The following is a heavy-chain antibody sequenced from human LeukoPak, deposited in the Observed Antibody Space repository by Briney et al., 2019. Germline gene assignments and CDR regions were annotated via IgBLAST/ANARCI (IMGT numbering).Heavy chain of an antibody. J-gene: IGHJ4*02. V-gene: IGHV3-30*02. Sequence: SGGSLRLSCAASGFTFSNYGMHWVRQAPGKGLEWVAFIRYDGSNKSYADSVKGRFTISRDNSKNTLYLQMNSLRAEDTAVYHCAKEIYYDSTGPQYWGQGTLVTVSS. CDR1: GFTFSNYG. CDR2: IRYDGSNK. D-gene: IGHD3-22*01. CDR3: AKEIYYDSTGPQY.